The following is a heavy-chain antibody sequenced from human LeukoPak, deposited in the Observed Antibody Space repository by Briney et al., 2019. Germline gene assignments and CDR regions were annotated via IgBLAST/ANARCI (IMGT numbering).Heavy chain of an antibody. CDR2: ISSSSSTI. CDR1: GFTFSSYS. J-gene: IGHJ4*02. D-gene: IGHD2-2*01. Sequence: GGSLRLSCAASGFTFSSYSMNWVRQAPGKGLEWVSYISSSSSTIYYADSVKGRFTISRDNAKNSLYLQMNSLRAEDTAVYYCARLPVYCSSTACYYDHWGQGTLVTVSS. V-gene: IGHV3-48*04. CDR3: ARLPVYCSSTACYYDH.